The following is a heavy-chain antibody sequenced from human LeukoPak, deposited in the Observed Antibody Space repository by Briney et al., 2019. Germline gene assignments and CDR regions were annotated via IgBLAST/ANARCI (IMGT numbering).Heavy chain of an antibody. CDR2: ISGSGGST. V-gene: IGHV3-23*01. J-gene: IGHJ3*02. D-gene: IGHD1-26*01. Sequence: GGSLRLSCAATGFTFNSYWMSWVRQTPGKGLEWVSAISGSGGSTYYADSVKGRFTISRDNSKSTLYLQMNSLRAEDTAVYYCAKGSERWEPPGAAFDIWGQGTMVTVSS. CDR3: AKGSERWEPPGAAFDI. CDR1: GFTFNSYW.